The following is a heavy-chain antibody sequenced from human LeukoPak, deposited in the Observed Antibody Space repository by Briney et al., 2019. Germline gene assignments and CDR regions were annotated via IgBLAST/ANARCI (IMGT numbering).Heavy chain of an antibody. CDR1: GGSFSGYC. J-gene: IGHJ5*02. Sequence: SETLSLTCTVYGGSFSGYCWSCIRQPPGKGLEWGGEINHSGSTNYNPSLKSRVTISVDTSKNQFSLKLTSMTAADTAVYYCARDLDIVVVPASWFDPWGQGTLVTVSS. D-gene: IGHD2-2*03. V-gene: IGHV4-34*01. CDR3: ARDLDIVVVPASWFDP. CDR2: INHSGST.